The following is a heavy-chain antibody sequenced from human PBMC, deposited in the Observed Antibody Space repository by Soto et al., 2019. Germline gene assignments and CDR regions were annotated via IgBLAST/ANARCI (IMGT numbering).Heavy chain of an antibody. D-gene: IGHD3-22*01. CDR1: GYSFTSYW. Sequence: GESLKISCKGSGYSFTSYWISWVRQMPGKGLEWMGRIDPSGSYTNYSPSFQGHVTISADKSISTAYLQWSSLKASDTAMYYCASTMIADLYYYYGMDVWGQGTTVTVSS. J-gene: IGHJ6*02. CDR2: IDPSGSYT. CDR3: ASTMIADLYYYYGMDV. V-gene: IGHV5-10-1*01.